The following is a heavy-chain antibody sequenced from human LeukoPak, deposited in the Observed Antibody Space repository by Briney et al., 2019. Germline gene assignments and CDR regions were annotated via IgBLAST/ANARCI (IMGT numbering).Heavy chain of an antibody. CDR2: IYYSGST. D-gene: IGHD5-18*01. CDR1: GGSISSGDYY. CDR3: ARDLKQGYSYGYFDY. J-gene: IGHJ4*02. Sequence: SQTLSLTCTVSGGSISSGDYYWGWLRQPPGTGLEWIGYIYYSGSTYYNPSLKSRVTVSVDTSNNQFSLKLSSVTATDTAVYYCARDLKQGYSYGYFDYWGQGTLVTVSS. V-gene: IGHV4-30-4*01.